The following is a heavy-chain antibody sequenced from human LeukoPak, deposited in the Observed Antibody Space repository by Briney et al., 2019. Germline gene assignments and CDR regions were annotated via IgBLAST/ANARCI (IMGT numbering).Heavy chain of an antibody. CDR1: DGSIRSSSYY. Sequence: SETLSLTCTVSDGSIRSSSYYWSWIRQPPGKGLEWIASIYYTGGTYYNPSLKSRVTISVDTSNNQFSLKLSSVTAADTAVYYCARQFGGGADPNFDHWGQGTLVTVSS. J-gene: IGHJ4*02. V-gene: IGHV4-39*01. CDR3: ARQFGGGADPNFDH. CDR2: IYYTGGT. D-gene: IGHD2-21*01.